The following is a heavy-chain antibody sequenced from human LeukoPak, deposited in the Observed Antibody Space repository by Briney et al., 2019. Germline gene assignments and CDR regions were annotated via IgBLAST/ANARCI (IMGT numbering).Heavy chain of an antibody. J-gene: IGHJ4*02. V-gene: IGHV3-23*01. CDR1: GFTFSSYA. CDR2: ISGSGGST. D-gene: IGHD3-10*01. CDR3: AKDIFHYGSGSYYQPFDY. Sequence: GGSLRLSCAASGFTFSSYAMSWVRQAPGKGLEWVSAISGSGGSTYYADSVKGRLTISRDNSKNTLYLQMNSLRAEDTAVYYCAKDIFHYGSGSYYQPFDYWGQGTLVTVSS.